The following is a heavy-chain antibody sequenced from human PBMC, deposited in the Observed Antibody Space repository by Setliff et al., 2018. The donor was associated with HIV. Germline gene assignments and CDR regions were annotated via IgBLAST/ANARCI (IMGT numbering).Heavy chain of an antibody. V-gene: IGHV4-38-2*02. Sequence: ASETLSLTCGASGYSISSDYCWGWIRQPPGKGLEWIGNMCHGGNNNYYNPSLESRVTISVDTSKNQFFLKVTSVTAEDTAVYYCAREALSRDGYSYFDYWGQGTLVTVSS. CDR3: AREALSRDGYSYFDY. CDR1: GYSISSDYC. CDR2: MCHGGNNN. D-gene: IGHD5-12*01. J-gene: IGHJ4*02.